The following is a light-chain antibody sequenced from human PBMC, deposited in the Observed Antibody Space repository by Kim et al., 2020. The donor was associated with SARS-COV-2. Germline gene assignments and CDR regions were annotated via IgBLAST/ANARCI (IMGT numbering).Light chain of an antibody. CDR3: QAWDSSTGNYV. CDR1: KLGDKY. J-gene: IGLJ1*01. CDR2: QDS. V-gene: IGLV3-1*01. Sequence: SYELTQPPSVSVSPGPTASITCSGDKLGDKYACWYQQKPGQSPVLVIYQDSKRPSGIPERFSGSNSGNTATLTISGTQAMDEADYYCQAWDSSTGNYVFGTGTKVTVL.